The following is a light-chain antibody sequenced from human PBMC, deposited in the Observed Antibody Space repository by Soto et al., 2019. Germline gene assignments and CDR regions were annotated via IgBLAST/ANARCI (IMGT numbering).Light chain of an antibody. CDR3: QQYNSYPLT. CDR1: QSISSW. V-gene: IGKV1-5*03. Sequence: DIQMTQSPSTLSASVGDRVTITCRASQSISSWLALYQQKPGKAPNLLIYKASSLESGVPSRFSCSGSGTEFTLTISSLQPDDFATYYCQQYNSYPLTFGGGTKVEIK. J-gene: IGKJ4*01. CDR2: KAS.